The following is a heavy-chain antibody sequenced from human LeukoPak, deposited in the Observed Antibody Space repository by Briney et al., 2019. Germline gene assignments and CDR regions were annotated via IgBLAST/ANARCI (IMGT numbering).Heavy chain of an antibody. V-gene: IGHV1-2*02. CDR1: GYTFTGYY. Sequence: ASVKVSCKASGYTFTGYYMHWVRQAPGQGLEWMGWINPNSGGTNYAQKFQGRVTMTGDTSISTAYMELSRLRSDDTAVYYCARVPAVDIVVVPAATHWFDPWGQGTLVTVSS. J-gene: IGHJ5*02. D-gene: IGHD2-2*01. CDR2: INPNSGGT. CDR3: ARVPAVDIVVVPAATHWFDP.